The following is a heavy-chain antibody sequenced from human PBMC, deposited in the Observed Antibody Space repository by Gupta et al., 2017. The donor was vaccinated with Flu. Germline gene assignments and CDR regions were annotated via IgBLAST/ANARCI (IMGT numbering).Heavy chain of an antibody. D-gene: IGHD6-25*01. CDR2: IWSDGSSK. CDR1: GFTFSSYF. J-gene: IGHJ3*02. Sequence: QVQLVESGGGVVQPGRSLRLSCAASGFTFSSYFIHWVRQAPDKGLEWVSFIWSDGSSKYYSDSVEGRFTISRDNSKNTVYLQMNSLRVEDTAMYYCARGIPSAPRSANDICGQGTMVTVSS. CDR3: ARGIPSAPRSANDI. V-gene: IGHV3-33*01.